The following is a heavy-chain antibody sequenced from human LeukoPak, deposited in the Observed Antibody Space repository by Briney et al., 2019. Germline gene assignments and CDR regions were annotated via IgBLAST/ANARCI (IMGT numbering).Heavy chain of an antibody. CDR3: ARLYCSGGSCYSDY. V-gene: IGHV4-4*07. CDR1: GGSISTYH. Sequence: ASETLSLTCTVSGGSISTYHWSWIRQPAGKRLEWIGRFHVTGSTNYNPSLKSRVTMSIDTSKNQFSLKLSSVTAADTAVYYCARLYCSGGSCYSDYWGQGTLVTVSS. J-gene: IGHJ4*02. D-gene: IGHD2-15*01. CDR2: FHVTGST.